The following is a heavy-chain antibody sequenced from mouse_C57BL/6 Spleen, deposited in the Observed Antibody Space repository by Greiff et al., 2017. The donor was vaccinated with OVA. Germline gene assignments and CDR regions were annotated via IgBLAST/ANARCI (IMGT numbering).Heavy chain of an antibody. CDR3: AREGGYYGGYFDY. D-gene: IGHD1-1*02. V-gene: IGHV1-82*01. CDR1: GYAFSSSW. J-gene: IGHJ2*01. Sequence: QVQLQQSGPELVKPGASVKISCKASGYAFSSSWMNWVKQRPGKGLEWIGRIYPGDGDTNYNGKFKGKATLTADKSSSTAYMQLSSLTSEDSAVYFCAREGGYYGGYFDYWGQGTTLTVSS. CDR2: IYPGDGDT.